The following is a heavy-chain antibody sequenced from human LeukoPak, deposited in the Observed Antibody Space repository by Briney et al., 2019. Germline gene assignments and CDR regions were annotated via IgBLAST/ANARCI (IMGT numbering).Heavy chain of an antibody. J-gene: IGHJ6*04. CDR1: GGSISSGDYY. Sequence: SQTLSLTCTVSGGSISSGDYYWSWIRQPPGKGLEWIGYIYYSGSTYYNPSLKSRVTISVDTSKNQFSLKLSSVTAADTAVYSCGRGDYFLHQDVWGKGTTGNVSS. D-gene: IGHD2/OR15-2a*01. CDR2: IYYSGST. CDR3: GRGDYFLHQDV. V-gene: IGHV4-30-4*08.